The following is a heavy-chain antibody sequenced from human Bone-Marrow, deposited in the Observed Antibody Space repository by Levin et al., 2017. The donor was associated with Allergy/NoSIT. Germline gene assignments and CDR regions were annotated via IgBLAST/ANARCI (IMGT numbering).Heavy chain of an antibody. D-gene: IGHD4-17*01. V-gene: IGHV3-15*01. J-gene: IGHJ3*02. CDR3: TTETTVTPPDDAFDI. Sequence: GESLKISCAASGFTFSNAWMSWVRQAPGKGLEWVGRIKSKTDGGTTDYAAPVKGRFTISRDDSKNTLYLQMNSLKTEDTAVYYCTTETTVTPPDDAFDIWGQGTMVTVSS. CDR2: IKSKTDGGTT. CDR1: GFTFSNAW.